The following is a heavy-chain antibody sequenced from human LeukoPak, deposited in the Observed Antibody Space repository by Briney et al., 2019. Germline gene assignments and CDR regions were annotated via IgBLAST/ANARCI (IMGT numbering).Heavy chain of an antibody. D-gene: IGHD3-10*01. CDR3: AREVKALLWFREPLFGWFDP. CDR1: GYTFTSYG. CDR2: ISAYNGNT. J-gene: IGHJ5*02. V-gene: IGHV1-18*01. Sequence: GASVKVSCKASGYTFTSYGISWVRQAPGQGLEWMGWISAYNGNTNYAQKLQGRVTMTTDTSTSTAYMELRSLRSDDTAVYYCAREVKALLWFREPLFGWFDPWGQGTLVTVSS.